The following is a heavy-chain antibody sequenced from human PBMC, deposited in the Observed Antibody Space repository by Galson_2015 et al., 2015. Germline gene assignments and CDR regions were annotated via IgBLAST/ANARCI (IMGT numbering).Heavy chain of an antibody. CDR1: GFTFSSYG. CDR2: IWYDGSNK. V-gene: IGHV3-33*01. J-gene: IGHJ6*02. Sequence: SLRLSCAASGFTFSSYGMHWVRQAPGKGLEWVAAIWYDGSNKYYADSVKGRFTISRDNSKNTLYLQMNSLRAEDTAVYYCARDLYYGMDVWGQGTTVTVSS. CDR3: ARDLYYGMDV.